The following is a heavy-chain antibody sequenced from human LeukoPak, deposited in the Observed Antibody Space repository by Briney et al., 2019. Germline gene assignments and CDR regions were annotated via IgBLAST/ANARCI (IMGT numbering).Heavy chain of an antibody. V-gene: IGHV4-39*01. Sequence: SENLSLTCTVSGGSISSSSYYWGWIRQPPGKGLEWIGSIYYSGSTYYNPSLKSRVTISVDTSKNQFSLKLSSVTAADTAVYYCARRDSSGYYLGGDYWGQGTLVTVSS. CDR1: GGSISSSSYY. CDR3: ARRDSSGYYLGGDY. J-gene: IGHJ4*02. D-gene: IGHD3-22*01. CDR2: IYYSGST.